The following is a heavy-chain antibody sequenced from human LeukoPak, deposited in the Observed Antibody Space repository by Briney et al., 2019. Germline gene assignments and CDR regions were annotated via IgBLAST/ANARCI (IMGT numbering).Heavy chain of an antibody. CDR2: VYYSGST. CDR1: GGSISSSSYY. J-gene: IGHJ4*02. CDR3: ARDYSNYIIDY. D-gene: IGHD4-11*01. Sequence: SETLSLTCTVSGGSISSSSYYWGWIRQPPGKGLEWIGYVYYSGSTNYNPSLKSRVTISVDTSKNQFSLTLSSVTAADTAVYYCARDYSNYIIDYWGQGTLVTVSS. V-gene: IGHV4-61*05.